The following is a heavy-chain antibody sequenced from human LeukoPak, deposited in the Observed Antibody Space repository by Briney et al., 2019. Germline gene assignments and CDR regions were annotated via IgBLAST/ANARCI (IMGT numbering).Heavy chain of an antibody. CDR3: ARDTVMVRWFDP. V-gene: IGHV4-39*02. D-gene: IGHD5-18*01. Sequence: SETLSLTCTVSGGSISSSSYYWGWIRQPPGKGLEWIGSIYYSGSTYYNPSLKSRVTISVDTSKNQFSLKLSSVTAADTAVYYCARDTVMVRWFDPWGQGTLVTVSS. CDR2: IYYSGST. CDR1: GGSISSSSYY. J-gene: IGHJ5*02.